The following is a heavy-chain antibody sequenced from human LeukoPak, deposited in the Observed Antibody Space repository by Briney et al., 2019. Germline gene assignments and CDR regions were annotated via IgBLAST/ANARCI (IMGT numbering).Heavy chain of an antibody. D-gene: IGHD3-10*02. J-gene: IGHJ4*02. CDR3: ARDNWSLRSGSNFDY. Sequence: SETLSLTCTVSGGSISSYYWSWIRQPAGKGLEWIGRIYTSGSTNYNPSLKSRVTMSVDTSKNQFSLKLSSVTAADTAVYYCARDNWSLRSGSNFDYWGQGTLVTVSS. V-gene: IGHV4-4*07. CDR1: GGSISSYY. CDR2: IYTSGST.